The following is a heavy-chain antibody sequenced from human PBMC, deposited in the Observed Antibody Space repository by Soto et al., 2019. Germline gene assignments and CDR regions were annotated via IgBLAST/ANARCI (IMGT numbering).Heavy chain of an antibody. CDR2: IWYDGSNK. J-gene: IGHJ3*02. D-gene: IGHD2-21*02. Sequence: QVQLVESGGGVVQPGRSLRLSCAASGFTFSSYGMHWVRQAPGKGLEWVAVIWYDGSNKYYADSVKGRFTISRDNSKNTLYLQMNRLRAEDAAVYYCARDLYCGGGCYGDAFDILGQGTMVTVSS. CDR3: ARDLYCGGGCYGDAFDI. V-gene: IGHV3-33*01. CDR1: GFTFSSYG.